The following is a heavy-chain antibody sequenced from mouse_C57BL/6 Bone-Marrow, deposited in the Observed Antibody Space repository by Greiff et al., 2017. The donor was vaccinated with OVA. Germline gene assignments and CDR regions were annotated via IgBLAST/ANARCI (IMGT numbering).Heavy chain of an antibody. CDR1: GFTFSSYA. CDR3: SRYYGISLYSALDY. J-gene: IGHJ4*01. Sequence: EVKLQESGGGLVKPGGSLKLSCAASGFTFSSYAMSWVRQTPEKRLEWVATISDGGSYTYYPDNVKGRFTISRDNAKNNLSLPMSHLKSDDTSMYYFSRYYGISLYSALDYWGPGTSVTVSS. V-gene: IGHV5-4*03. D-gene: IGHD1-1*01. CDR2: ISDGGSYT.